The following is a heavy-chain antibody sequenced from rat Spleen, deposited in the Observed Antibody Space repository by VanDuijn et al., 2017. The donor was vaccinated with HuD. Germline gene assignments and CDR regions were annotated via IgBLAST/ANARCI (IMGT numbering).Heavy chain of an antibody. Sequence: EVQLVESDGGLVQPGRSLKLSCAATGFTFSDYYMAWVRQTPTKGLEWVATISFDGSSLYYRDSVKGRFTISRDNAKSTLSLQMDSLRSEDTATYYCTRHGVYYYSGDDYVMDVWGQGASVTVSS. CDR3: TRHGVYYYSGDDYVMDV. D-gene: IGHD1-1*01. CDR1: GFTFSDYY. CDR2: ISFDGSSL. J-gene: IGHJ4*01. V-gene: IGHV5-29*01.